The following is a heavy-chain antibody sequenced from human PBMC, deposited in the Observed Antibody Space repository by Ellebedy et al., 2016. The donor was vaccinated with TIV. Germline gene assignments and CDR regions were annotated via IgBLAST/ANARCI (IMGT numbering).Heavy chain of an antibody. CDR3: ARWPGQAVAGKTTYWYFDL. CDR2: IYYSGST. Sequence: SETLSLTCTVSGGSISSYYWSWIRQPPGKGLEWIGYIYYSGSTNYNPSLKSRVTISVDTSKNQFSLKLSSVTAADTAVYYCARWPGQAVAGKTTYWYFDLWGRGTLVTVSS. V-gene: IGHV4-59*08. D-gene: IGHD6-19*01. CDR1: GGSISSYY. J-gene: IGHJ2*01.